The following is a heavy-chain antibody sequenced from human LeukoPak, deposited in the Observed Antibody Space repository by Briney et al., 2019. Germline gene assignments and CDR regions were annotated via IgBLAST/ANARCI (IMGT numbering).Heavy chain of an antibody. V-gene: IGHV4-59*08. D-gene: IGHD3-3*01. Sequence: PSXTLSLTCTVSGGSISSYYWSWIRQPPGKGLEWIGSIYHSGSTYYNPSLKRRVTISVDTSKNQFSLKLSSVTAADTAVYYCARQGYDFWSGYYYYMDVWGKGTTVTVSS. CDR2: IYHSGST. CDR1: GGSISSYY. CDR3: ARQGYDFWSGYYYYMDV. J-gene: IGHJ6*03.